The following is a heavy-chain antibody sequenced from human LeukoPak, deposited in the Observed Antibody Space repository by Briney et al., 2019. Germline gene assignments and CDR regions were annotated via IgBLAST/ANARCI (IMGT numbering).Heavy chain of an antibody. V-gene: IGHV3-30-3*01. CDR2: ISYDGSNK. J-gene: IGHJ5*01. D-gene: IGHD6-13*01. CDR1: GFTFSSYA. CDR3: ARDFAMENSGTFNS. Sequence: GGSLRLSCAASGFTFSSYAMHWVRQAPGKRLEWVAAISYDGSNKYYADSVMGRFTISRDNSKNTLYLQMNSLRAEDTAVYYCARDFAMENSGTFNSWGQGTLVTVSS.